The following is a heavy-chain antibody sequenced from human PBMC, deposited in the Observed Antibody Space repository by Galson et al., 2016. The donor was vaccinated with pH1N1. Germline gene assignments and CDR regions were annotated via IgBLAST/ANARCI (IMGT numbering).Heavy chain of an antibody. CDR3: ARHPKGDYVGGLDY. Sequence: PALVTPPQTLTLTCNFSGFSVSSSGMGVGWIRQPPGKGLEWLAVIYWDDDKRYSPSLKSRVTISVDTSKNQFSLKLSSVTAADTAVYYCARHPKGDYVGGLDYWGQGTLVTVSS. CDR2: IYWDDDK. D-gene: IGHD4-17*01. CDR1: GFSVSSSGMG. J-gene: IGHJ4*02. V-gene: IGHV2-5*02.